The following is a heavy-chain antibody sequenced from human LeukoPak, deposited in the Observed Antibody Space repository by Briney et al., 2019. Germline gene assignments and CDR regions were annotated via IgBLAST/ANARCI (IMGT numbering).Heavy chain of an antibody. CDR1: GFTFSSYG. CDR2: ISYDGSNK. V-gene: IGHV3-30*18. CDR3: AKDAAAGFDY. Sequence: QPGRSLRLSCAASGFTFSSYGMHWVRQAPGKGLEWVAVISYDGSNKYYADSVKGRFTISRDNSKNTLYLQMNSLRAEDTAVYYCAKDAAAGFDYWGQGTLVTVSS. J-gene: IGHJ4*02. D-gene: IGHD6-25*01.